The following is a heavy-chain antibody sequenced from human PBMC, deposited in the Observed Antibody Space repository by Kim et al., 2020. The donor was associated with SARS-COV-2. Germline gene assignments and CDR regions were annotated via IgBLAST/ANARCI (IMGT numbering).Heavy chain of an antibody. CDR2: K. D-gene: IGHD6-19*01. Sequence: KYYGDSVEGRFPISRDNSKNTVYLQLNSLGGEDTAVYFCATITVAGSYFDYWGQGTLVTVSS. J-gene: IGHJ4*02. V-gene: IGHV3-33*01. CDR3: ATITVAGSYFDY.